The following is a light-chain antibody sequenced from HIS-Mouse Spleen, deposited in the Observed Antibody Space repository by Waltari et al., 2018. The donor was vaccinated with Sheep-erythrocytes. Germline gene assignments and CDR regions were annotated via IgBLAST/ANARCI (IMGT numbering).Light chain of an antibody. V-gene: IGLV1-44*01. CDR2: SNK. J-gene: IGLJ1*01. CDR3: AAWDDSLNGYV. Sequence: QSVLTQPPSASGTPGQRVTISCSGSSSNIGSNTVTWYQQPPGTAPKLLIYSNKQRPSGVPDRFSGSKSGTSASLAISGLQSEDEADYYCAAWDDSLNGYVFGTGTKVTVL. CDR1: SSNIGSNT.